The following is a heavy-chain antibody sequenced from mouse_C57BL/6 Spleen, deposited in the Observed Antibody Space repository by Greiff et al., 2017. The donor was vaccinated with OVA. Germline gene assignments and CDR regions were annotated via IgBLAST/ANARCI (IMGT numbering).Heavy chain of an antibody. CDR2: ISSGSSTI. D-gene: IGHD1-1*01. CDR1: GFTFSDYG. Sequence: EVKLMESGGGLVKPGGSLKLSCAASGFTFSDYGMHWVRQAPEKGLEWVAYISSGSSTIYYADTVKGRFTISRDNAKNTLFLQMTSLRSEDTAMYYCARRSPVITTVDWYFDVWGTGTTVTVSS. V-gene: IGHV5-17*01. CDR3: ARRSPVITTVDWYFDV. J-gene: IGHJ1*03.